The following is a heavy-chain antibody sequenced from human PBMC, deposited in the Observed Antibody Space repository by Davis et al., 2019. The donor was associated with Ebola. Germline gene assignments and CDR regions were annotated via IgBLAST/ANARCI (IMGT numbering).Heavy chain of an antibody. CDR1: GGSISSGGYY. J-gene: IGHJ3*02. V-gene: IGHV4-61*08. D-gene: IGHD3-9*01. Sequence: SETLSLTCTVSGGSISSGGYYWSWIRQHPGKGLEWIGCIYYSGSTNYNPSLKSRVTISVDTSKNQFSLKLSSVTAADTAVYYCARGLVYYDILTGYGTGDAFDIWGQGTMVTVSS. CDR2: IYYSGST. CDR3: ARGLVYYDILTGYGTGDAFDI.